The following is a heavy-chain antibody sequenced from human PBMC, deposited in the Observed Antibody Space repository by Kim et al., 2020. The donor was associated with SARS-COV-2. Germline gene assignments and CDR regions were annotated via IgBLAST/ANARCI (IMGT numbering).Heavy chain of an antibody. D-gene: IGHD1-26*01. CDR3: AKDKGSGSYSPGIAFDI. CDR2: ISGSGGST. Sequence: GGSLRLSCAASGFTFSSYAMSWVRQAPGKGLEWVSAISGSGGSTYYADSVKGRFTISRDNSKNTLYLQMNSLRAEDTAVYYCAKDKGSGSYSPGIAFDIWGQGTMVTVSS. V-gene: IGHV3-23*01. J-gene: IGHJ3*02. CDR1: GFTFSSYA.